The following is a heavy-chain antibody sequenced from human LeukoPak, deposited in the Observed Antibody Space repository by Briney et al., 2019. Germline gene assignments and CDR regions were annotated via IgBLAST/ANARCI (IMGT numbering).Heavy chain of an antibody. Sequence: ASVKVSCKPSGYTFIGYYIHWVRQAPGQGLEWMGRINPNSGDTNYEQKFQGRVTVTRDTSISTAYMELSSLRSDDTAVYYCAREGGAVAGTVADYWGQGTLVTVSS. CDR1: GYTFIGYY. CDR2: INPNSGDT. D-gene: IGHD6-19*01. CDR3: AREGGAVAGTVADY. V-gene: IGHV1-2*06. J-gene: IGHJ4*02.